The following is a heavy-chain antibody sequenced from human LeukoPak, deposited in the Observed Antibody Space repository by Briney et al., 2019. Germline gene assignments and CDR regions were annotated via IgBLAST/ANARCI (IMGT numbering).Heavy chain of an antibody. CDR1: GYTFTSYG. CDR3: ARDHYRGTWVSAAADRKELYYYYGMDV. J-gene: IGHJ6*02. D-gene: IGHD6-13*01. V-gene: IGHV1-18*01. Sequence: GASVKVSCKASGYTFTSYGISWVRQAPGQGLEWMGWISAYNGNTNYAQKLQGRVTMTTDTSTSTAYMELRSLRSDDTAVYYRARDHYRGTWVSAAADRKELYYYYGMDVWGQGTTVTVSS. CDR2: ISAYNGNT.